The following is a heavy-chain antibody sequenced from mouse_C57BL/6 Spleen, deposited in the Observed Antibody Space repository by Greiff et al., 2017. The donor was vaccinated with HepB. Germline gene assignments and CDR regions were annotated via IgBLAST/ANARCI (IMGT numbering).Heavy chain of an antibody. CDR2: ISSGSSTI. CDR1: GFTFSDYG. D-gene: IGHD2-5*01. V-gene: IGHV5-17*01. Sequence: DVKLVESGGGLVKPGGSLKLSCAASGFTFSDYGMHWVRQAPEKGLEWVAYISSGSSTIYYADTVKGRFTISRDNAKNTLFLQMTSLRSEDTAMYYCAGAYYSNFYFDYWGQGTTLTVSS. CDR3: AGAYYSNFYFDY. J-gene: IGHJ2*01.